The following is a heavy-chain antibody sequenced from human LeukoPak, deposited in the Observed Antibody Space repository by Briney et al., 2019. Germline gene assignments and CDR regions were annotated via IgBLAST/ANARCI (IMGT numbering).Heavy chain of an antibody. Sequence: GGSLRLSCVASGFTFNSYAMTWVRQAPGKGLEWVSTISGSGGNTYFADSVKGRFTISRDNSKNTMFLQMNSLRAEDTAVYYCAKTVRYCSGGSCHGGYFDYWGQGTQVTVSS. CDR2: ISGSGGNT. V-gene: IGHV3-23*01. CDR3: AKTVRYCSGGSCHGGYFDY. J-gene: IGHJ4*02. D-gene: IGHD2-15*01. CDR1: GFTFNSYA.